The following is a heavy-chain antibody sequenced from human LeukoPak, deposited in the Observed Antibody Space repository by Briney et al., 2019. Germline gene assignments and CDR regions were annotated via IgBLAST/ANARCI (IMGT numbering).Heavy chain of an antibody. V-gene: IGHV4-34*01. CDR3: ARVRGYDILTGYYIGIFDY. D-gene: IGHD3-9*01. CDR1: GGTFSDSY. CDR2: INHSGST. Sequence: PSETLSLTCAVYGGTFSDSYWSWIRQPPGKGLEWIGEINHSGSTYYNASLKSRVTISVDTSKNQFSLRLSSMTAADTAVYYCARVRGYDILTGYYIGIFDYWGEGTLVTVSS. J-gene: IGHJ4*02.